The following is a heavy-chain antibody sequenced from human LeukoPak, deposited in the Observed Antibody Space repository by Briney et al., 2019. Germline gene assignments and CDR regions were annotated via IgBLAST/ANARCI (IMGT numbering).Heavy chain of an antibody. CDR2: ISWNSGSI. CDR1: GFTFDDYA. J-gene: IGHJ4*02. Sequence: GGSLGLSCAASGFTFDDYAMHWVRQAPGKGLEWVSGISWNSGSIGYADSVKGRFTISRDNAKNSLYLQMNSLRAEDTALYYCAKGYCSSISCLVDYWGQGTLVTVSS. D-gene: IGHD2-2*01. V-gene: IGHV3-9*01. CDR3: AKGYCSSISCLVDY.